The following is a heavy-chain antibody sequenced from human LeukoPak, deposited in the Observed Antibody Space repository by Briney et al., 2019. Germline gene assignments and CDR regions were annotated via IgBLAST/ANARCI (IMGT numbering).Heavy chain of an antibody. V-gene: IGHV4-59*08. CDR2: ISYSGST. CDR3: ARTAEPDAGLKVAPGSSPFFDY. CDR1: AGSISSYY. Sequence: SETLSLTCTVSAGSISSYYWSWIRQPPGKGLEWIGCISYSGSTKYNPSLKSRVTISVDTSKNQFSLKLNSVTAADTAVYYCARTAEPDAGLKVAPGSSPFFDYWGQGTLVTVSS. D-gene: IGHD6-13*01. J-gene: IGHJ4*02.